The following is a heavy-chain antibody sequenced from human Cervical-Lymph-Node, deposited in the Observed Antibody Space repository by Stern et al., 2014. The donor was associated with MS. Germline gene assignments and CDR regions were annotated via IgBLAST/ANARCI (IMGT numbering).Heavy chain of an antibody. CDR3: ASVAVAGAGDQHYYYGLDV. Sequence: EVQLVESGGGLVKPGGSLRLSCAASGFTFRTYAMNWVRQAPGKGLEWISSISARCADINYADSVKDRFTISRNNAKKSLFLQMISLRVEDTAVYFGASVAVAGAGDQHYYYGLDVWGQGTTVTVSS. CDR1: GFTFRTYA. J-gene: IGHJ6*02. CDR2: ISARCADI. V-gene: IGHV3-21*01. D-gene: IGHD6-19*01.